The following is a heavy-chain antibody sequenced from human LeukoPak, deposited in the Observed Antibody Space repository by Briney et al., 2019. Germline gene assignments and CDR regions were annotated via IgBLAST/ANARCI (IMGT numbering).Heavy chain of an antibody. J-gene: IGHJ5*02. D-gene: IGHD2-15*01. CDR3: ARDSFLVVAATTYNWFDP. Sequence: ASVTVSCKASGYTFTGYYMHWVRQAPGQGLEWMGWINPNSGGTNYAQKFQGRVTMTRDTSISTAYMELSRLRSDDTAVYYCARDSFLVVAATTYNWFDPWGQGTLVTVSS. CDR2: INPNSGGT. CDR1: GYTFTGYY. V-gene: IGHV1-2*02.